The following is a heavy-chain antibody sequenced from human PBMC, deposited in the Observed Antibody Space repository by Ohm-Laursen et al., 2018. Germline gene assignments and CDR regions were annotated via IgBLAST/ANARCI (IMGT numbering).Heavy chain of an antibody. J-gene: IGHJ4*02. CDR1: GFTFSSYG. CDR3: ARLATGSSSYYFDY. CDR2: IWYDGSNK. D-gene: IGHD3-10*01. V-gene: IGHV3-33*01. Sequence: SLRLSCSASGFTFSSYGMHWVRQAPGKGLEWVAVIWYDGSNKYYADSVKGRFTISRDNSKNTLYLQMNSLRAEDTAVYYCARLATGSSSYYFDYWGQGTPVTVSS.